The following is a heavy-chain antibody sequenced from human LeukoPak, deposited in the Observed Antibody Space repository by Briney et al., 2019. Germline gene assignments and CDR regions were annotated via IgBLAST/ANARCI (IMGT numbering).Heavy chain of an antibody. V-gene: IGHV1-3*01. D-gene: IGHD4-17*01. Sequence: GASVKVSCKASGYTFTSYAMHWVRQAPGQRLEWMGWINAGNGNTKYSQKFQGRVTITRDTSASTAYMELSSLRSEDTAVYYCARASINGDELGAFDIWGQGTMVTVSS. CDR1: GYTFTSYA. CDR3: ARASINGDELGAFDI. CDR2: INAGNGNT. J-gene: IGHJ3*02.